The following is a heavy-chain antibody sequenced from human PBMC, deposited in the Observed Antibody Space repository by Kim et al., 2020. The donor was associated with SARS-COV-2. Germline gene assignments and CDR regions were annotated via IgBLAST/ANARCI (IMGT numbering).Heavy chain of an antibody. V-gene: IGHV3-30*04. CDR3: ARDRFGTVVRGVDY. CDR2: ISYDGRNQ. J-gene: IGHJ4*02. D-gene: IGHD3-16*01. Sequence: GALRLSCAASGFTFRTYAMHWVRQAPGKGLEWVAVISYDGRNQYYADSVKGRFTISRDNSKSTLYLQMSSLRAEDTAMYHCARDRFGTVVRGVDYWGQGTLVTVSS. CDR1: GFTFRTYA.